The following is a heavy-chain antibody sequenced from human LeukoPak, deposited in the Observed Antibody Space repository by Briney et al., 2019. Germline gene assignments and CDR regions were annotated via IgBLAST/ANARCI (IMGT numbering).Heavy chain of an antibody. CDR2: INHSGST. D-gene: IGHD3-16*01. V-gene: IGHV4-34*01. CDR3: ARHIAKYAARGSYFDY. Sequence: SETLSLTCAVYGGSFSGYYWSWIRQPPGKGLEWIGEINHSGSTNYNPSLKSRVTISVDTSKNQFSLKLSSVTAADTAVYYCARHIAKYAARGSYFDYWGQGTLVTVSS. CDR1: GGSFSGYY. J-gene: IGHJ4*02.